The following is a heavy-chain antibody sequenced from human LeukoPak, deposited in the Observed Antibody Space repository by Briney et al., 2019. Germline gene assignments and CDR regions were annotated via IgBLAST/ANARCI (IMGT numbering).Heavy chain of an antibody. D-gene: IGHD3-22*01. J-gene: IGHJ3*02. Sequence: GGSLRLSCAASGFTFSSYAMSWVRQAPGKGLEWVSAISGSGGSTYYADSVKGRFTISRDNSKNTLYLKMNSLRAEDTAVYYCAKALYYYDSSGYYPYGAFDIWGQGTMVTVSS. V-gene: IGHV3-23*01. CDR3: AKALYYYDSSGYYPYGAFDI. CDR1: GFTFSSYA. CDR2: ISGSGGST.